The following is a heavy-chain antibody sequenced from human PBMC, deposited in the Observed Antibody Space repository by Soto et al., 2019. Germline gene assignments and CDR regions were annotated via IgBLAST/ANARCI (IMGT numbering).Heavy chain of an antibody. J-gene: IGHJ4*02. CDR3: AKGRFGYCSRGSCYKGGYFDC. D-gene: IGHD2-15*01. V-gene: IGHV3-23*01. CDR2: ISGSGGST. CDR1: GFTFRSYA. Sequence: PGGSLRLSCAASGFTFRSYAMSWVRQAPGKGLEWVSAISGSGGSTYYADSGKGRFTISRDNSKNTLYLQMTSLRAEDTAVYHCAKGRFGYCSRGSCYKGGYFDCWGQGTLVTVSS.